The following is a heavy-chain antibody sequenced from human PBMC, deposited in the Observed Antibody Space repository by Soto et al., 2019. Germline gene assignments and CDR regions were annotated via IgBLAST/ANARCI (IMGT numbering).Heavy chain of an antibody. CDR1: GFTFSSYA. D-gene: IGHD6-19*01. J-gene: IGHJ4*02. CDR2: ISGSGGST. CDR3: AKSRLGVAVAGTGFDY. Sequence: PGGSLRLSCAASGFTFSSYAMSWVRQAPGKGLEWVSAISGSGGSTYYADSVKGRFTISRDNSKNTLYLQMNSLRAEDTAVYYCAKSRLGVAVAGTGFDYWGQGTLVTVSS. V-gene: IGHV3-23*01.